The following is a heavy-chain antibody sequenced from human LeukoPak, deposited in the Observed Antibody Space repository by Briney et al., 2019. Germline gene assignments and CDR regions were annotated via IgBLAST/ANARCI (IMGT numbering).Heavy chain of an antibody. CDR2: INPSGGST. J-gene: IGHJ4*02. CDR1: GYTFTSYD. V-gene: IGHV1-46*01. D-gene: IGHD6-13*01. CDR3: ARSPIRYSSSWFRGYFDY. Sequence: ASVTVSCKASGYTFTSYDINWVRQAPGQGLEWMGIINPSGGSTSYAQKFQGRVTMTRDTSTSTVYMELSSLRSEDTAVYYCARSPIRYSSSWFRGYFDYWGQGTLVTVSS.